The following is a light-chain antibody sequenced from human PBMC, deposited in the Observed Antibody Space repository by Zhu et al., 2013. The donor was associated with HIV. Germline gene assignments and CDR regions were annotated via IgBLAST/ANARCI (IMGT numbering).Light chain of an antibody. CDR2: GAS. CDR3: QHVNSNAA. J-gene: IGKJ3*01. CDR1: QGIANY. V-gene: IGKV1-27*01. Sequence: DIQMTQSPSSLSASLGDRVTITCRASQGIANYLAWYQQKPRQPPNLLIYGASTLQSGVPSRFTGSGSGTYFTLTITSLQPDDFATYYCQHVNSNAAFGPGTKVDV.